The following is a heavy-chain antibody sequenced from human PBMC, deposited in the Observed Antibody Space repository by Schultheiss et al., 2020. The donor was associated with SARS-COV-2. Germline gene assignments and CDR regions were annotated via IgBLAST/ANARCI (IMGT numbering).Heavy chain of an antibody. J-gene: IGHJ4*02. D-gene: IGHD5-18*01. CDR1: GFTFSDYY. CDR2: ISSSSSYT. V-gene: IGHV3-11*03. Sequence: GGSLRLSCAASGFTFSDYYMSWIRQAPGKGLEWVSYISSSSSYTNYADSVKGRFTISRDNAKNSLYLQMNSLRAEDTAVYYCASNSYATTYYFDYWGQGTLVTVSS. CDR3: ASNSYATTYYFDY.